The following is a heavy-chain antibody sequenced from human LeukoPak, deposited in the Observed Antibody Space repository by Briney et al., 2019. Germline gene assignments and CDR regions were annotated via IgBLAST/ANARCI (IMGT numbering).Heavy chain of an antibody. CDR2: IYSSGST. V-gene: IGHV4-59*01. CDR1: GGSISNYY. D-gene: IGHD3-10*01. J-gene: IGHJ6*03. CDR3: ARGGGQVPLLWFEQLAKNYYYYMDV. Sequence: PSETLSLTCTVSGGSISNYYWSWIRQPPGKGLEWVGYIYSSGSTNYNPSLKSRVTISVDTSKIQFSLKLSSVTAADTAVYYCARGGGQVPLLWFEQLAKNYYYYMDVWGKGTTVTISS.